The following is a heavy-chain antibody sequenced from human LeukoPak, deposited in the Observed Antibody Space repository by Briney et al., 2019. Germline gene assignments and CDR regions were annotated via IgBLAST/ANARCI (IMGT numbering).Heavy chain of an antibody. J-gene: IGHJ1*01. V-gene: IGHV5-51*01. CDR3: ASQNYCGGDCYSVYLQH. D-gene: IGHD2-21*02. Sequence: GESLKISCKGSGYSFTSYWIGWVRQMPGKGLEWMGIIYPGDSDTRYSPSFQGQVTISADKSISTAYLQWSSLKASDTAMYYCASQNYCGGDCYSVYLQHWGQGTLVTVSS. CDR2: IYPGDSDT. CDR1: GYSFTSYW.